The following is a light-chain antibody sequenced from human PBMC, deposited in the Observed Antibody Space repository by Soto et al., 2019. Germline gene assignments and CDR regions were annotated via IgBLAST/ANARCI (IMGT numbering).Light chain of an antibody. V-gene: IGKV3-15*01. CDR1: QSVSSD. Sequence: EIVMTQSPATLSVSPGERATLSCRASQSVSSDLAWYHQKPGQAPRLLIFGASTRATDVPARFSGRGSGTDFTLTISSLQSEDFAIYYCQQYNNWPRTFGQGTKVDI. CDR3: QQYNNWPRT. J-gene: IGKJ1*01. CDR2: GAS.